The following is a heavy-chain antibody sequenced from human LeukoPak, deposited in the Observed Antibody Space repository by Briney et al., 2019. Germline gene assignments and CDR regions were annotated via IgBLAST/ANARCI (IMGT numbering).Heavy chain of an antibody. CDR1: GFTFSSYG. V-gene: IGHV3-30*02. Sequence: PGGSLRLSCAASGFTFSSYGMHWVRQAPGKGLEWVAFIRYDGSNKYYADSVKGRFTISRDNSKNTLYLQMNSLRAEDTAVYYCAKGAGTRSGYHGYYYYYMDVWGKGTTVTVSS. CDR2: IRYDGSNK. CDR3: AKGAGTRSGYHGYYYYYMDV. J-gene: IGHJ6*03. D-gene: IGHD3-3*01.